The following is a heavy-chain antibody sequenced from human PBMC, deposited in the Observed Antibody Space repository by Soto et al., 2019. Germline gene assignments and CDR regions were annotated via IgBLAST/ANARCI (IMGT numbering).Heavy chain of an antibody. CDR1: GYTFTNNA. CDR2: ISAYNGNT. CDR3: ASAGGGYYYYGMDV. J-gene: IGHJ6*02. Sequence: QVQLVQSGAEVRKSGASVKVSCKASGYTFTNNAINWVRQAPGQGLEWMGWISAYNGNTDYARKIQGRVTLPTDTSTNTASMEQRSLRSDDAAVHYCASAGGGYYYYGMDVWGQGTTVTVSS. V-gene: IGHV1-18*01.